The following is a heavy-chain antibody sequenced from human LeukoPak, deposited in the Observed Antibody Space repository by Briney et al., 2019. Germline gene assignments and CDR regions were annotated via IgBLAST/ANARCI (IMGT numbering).Heavy chain of an antibody. D-gene: IGHD6-25*01. V-gene: IGHV1-3*01. Sequence: ASVKVSCKASGYTFTSYAMHWVRQAPGQRLECMGWINAGNGNTKYSQKFQGRVTITRDTSASTAYMELSSLRSEDTAVYYCARGGGAAAGYYGMDVWGQGTTVTVSS. J-gene: IGHJ6*02. CDR2: INAGNGNT. CDR1: GYTFTSYA. CDR3: ARGGGAAAGYYGMDV.